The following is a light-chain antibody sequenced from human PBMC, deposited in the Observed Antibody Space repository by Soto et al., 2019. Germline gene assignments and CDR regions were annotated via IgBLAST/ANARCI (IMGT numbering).Light chain of an antibody. Sequence: DIQMTQSPSSLSASVGDRVTIACRASQSISRNLNWYQQKPGTPPKFLISAASSLQSGVPSRFSGSGSGTDFTLTISSLQSEDFATYYCQQSYYTPLTFGQGTKVDIK. CDR2: AAS. V-gene: IGKV1-39*01. CDR1: QSISRN. J-gene: IGKJ4*01. CDR3: QQSYYTPLT.